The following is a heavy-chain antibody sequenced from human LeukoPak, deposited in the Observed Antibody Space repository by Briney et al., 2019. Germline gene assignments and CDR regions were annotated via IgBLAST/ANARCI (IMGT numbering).Heavy chain of an antibody. V-gene: IGHV3-15*01. CDR2: IKSKTDGGTT. J-gene: IGHJ5*02. CDR1: GFTFSSYS. D-gene: IGHD3-3*01. CDR3: TTSLGYYDFWSGYPRGHH. Sequence: GGSLRLSCAVSGFTFSSYSMNWVRQAPGKGLEWVGRIKSKTDGGTTDYAAPVKGRFTISRDDSKNTLYLQMNSLKTEDTAVYYCTTSLGYYDFWSGYPRGHHWGQGTLVTVSS.